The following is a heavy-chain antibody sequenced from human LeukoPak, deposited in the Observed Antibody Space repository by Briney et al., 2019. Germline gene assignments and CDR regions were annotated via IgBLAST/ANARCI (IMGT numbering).Heavy chain of an antibody. CDR1: GFIFSMFC. CDR3: ALSSGWYGGLDP. V-gene: IGHV3-74*01. CDR2: INSDGSST. Sequence: GGSLRLFCAASGFIFSMFCMHWVRQAPGKGLVWVSRINSDGSSTSYADSVKGRFTISRDNAKNTLYLQVNRLRAEDTAVYYCALSSGWYGGLDPWGQGTLVTVSS. D-gene: IGHD6-19*01. J-gene: IGHJ5*02.